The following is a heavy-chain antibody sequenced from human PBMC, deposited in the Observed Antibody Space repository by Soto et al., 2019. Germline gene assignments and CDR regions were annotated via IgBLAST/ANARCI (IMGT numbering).Heavy chain of an antibody. CDR1: GVDFRGSY. V-gene: IGHV3-11*01. J-gene: IGHJ5*02. D-gene: IGHD3-16*02. CDR2: ISDTGRTI. CDR3: AGFKEGKIVGLRWLDP. Sequence: PGGSLRLSCVGSGVDFRGSYMNWIRQVPGKGLEWISYISDTGRTIHYADSVKGRFVISRDNSRDSLYLQMNDLRADDTAIYYCAGFKEGKIVGLRWLDPWGQGTRVTVSS.